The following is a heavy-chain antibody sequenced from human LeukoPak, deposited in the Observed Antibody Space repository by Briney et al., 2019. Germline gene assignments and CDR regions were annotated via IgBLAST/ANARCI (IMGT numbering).Heavy chain of an antibody. D-gene: IGHD3-16*01. CDR2: ISGSGHRT. J-gene: IGHJ4*02. Sequence: GGSLRLSCAASGFTVSSNYMSWVRQAPGKGLEWVSGISGSGHRTYYADSVKGRFTISRDNSKSTLYLQMNSLRAEDTAVYYCAKDWGEYFDYVWGSFTSFDSWGQGTLVTVSS. CDR1: GFTVSSNY. V-gene: IGHV3-23*01. CDR3: AKDWGEYFDYVWGSFTSFDS.